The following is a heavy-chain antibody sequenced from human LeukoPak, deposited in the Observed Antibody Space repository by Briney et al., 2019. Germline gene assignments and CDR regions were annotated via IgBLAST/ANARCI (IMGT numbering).Heavy chain of an antibody. D-gene: IGHD6-19*01. CDR3: AKDSARVVAVVFDY. Sequence: PGGSLRLSCEASGFTFKNYGMSWIRQAPGKGLEWVSAISGSGGSTYYADSVKGRFTISRGNSKNTLYLQMNSLRAEDTAVYYCAKDSARVVAVVFDYWGQGTLVTVSS. CDR2: ISGSGGST. CDR1: GFTFKNYG. V-gene: IGHV3-23*01. J-gene: IGHJ4*02.